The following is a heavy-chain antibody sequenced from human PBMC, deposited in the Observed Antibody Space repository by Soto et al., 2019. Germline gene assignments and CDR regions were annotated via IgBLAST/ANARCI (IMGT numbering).Heavy chain of an antibody. CDR2: IIPIFGTA. Sequence: SVKVSCKASGGTFSSYAISWVRQAPGQGLEWMGGIIPIFGTANHAQKFQGRVTITADESTSTAYMELSSLRSEDTAVYYCARAVLLIAARSRGAFDIWGQGTMVTVSS. V-gene: IGHV1-69*13. D-gene: IGHD6-6*01. CDR3: ARAVLLIAARSRGAFDI. CDR1: GGTFSSYA. J-gene: IGHJ3*02.